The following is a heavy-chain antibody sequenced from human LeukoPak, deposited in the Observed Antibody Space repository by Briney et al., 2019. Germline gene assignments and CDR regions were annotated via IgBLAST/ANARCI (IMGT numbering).Heavy chain of an antibody. D-gene: IGHD4-23*01. J-gene: IGHJ4*02. CDR3: AKKDNYGGPDY. CDR2: ISYDGSNK. CDR1: LFIFNGLW. Sequence: GGSLRLSCEGSLFIFNGLWMNWVRQTPGKGLEWVAVISYDGSNKYYADSVKGRFTISRDNSKNTLYLQMNSLRAEDTAVYYCAKKDNYGGPDYWGQGTLVTVSS. V-gene: IGHV3-30-3*01.